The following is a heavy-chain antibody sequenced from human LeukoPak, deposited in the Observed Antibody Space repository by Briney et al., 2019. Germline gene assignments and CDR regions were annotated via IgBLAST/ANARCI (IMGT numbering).Heavy chain of an antibody. D-gene: IGHD3-10*01. V-gene: IGHV4-59*11. CDR2: IYYSGST. J-gene: IGHJ3*02. CDR3: ARGRNLVRGVIGYAFDI. Sequence: SETLSLTCTVSGGSIDSHYWSWIRQPPGKGLEWIGYIYYSGSTNYNPSLKSRVTISVDTSKSYFSLKLRAVTAADTAMYYCARGRNLVRGVIGYAFDIWGQGTMVSVSS. CDR1: GGSIDSHY.